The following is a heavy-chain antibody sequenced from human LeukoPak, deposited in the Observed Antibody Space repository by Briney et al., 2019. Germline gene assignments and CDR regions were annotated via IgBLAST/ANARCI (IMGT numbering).Heavy chain of an antibody. CDR1: GGSISSGGYY. CDR3: ARSLLWFGELLKPFDY. J-gene: IGHJ4*02. V-gene: IGHV4-31*03. Sequence: SQTLSLTCTVSGGSISSGGYYWSWIRQHPGKGLEWIGYIYYSGSTYYNPSLKSRVTISVDTSKNQFSLKLSSVTAADTAMYYCARSLLWFGELLKPFDYWGQGTLVTVSS. CDR2: IYYSGST. D-gene: IGHD3-10*01.